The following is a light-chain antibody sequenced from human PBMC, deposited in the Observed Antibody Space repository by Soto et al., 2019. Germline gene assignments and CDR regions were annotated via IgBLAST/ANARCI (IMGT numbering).Light chain of an antibody. CDR2: GTS. Sequence: DTVLTQSPGTLSLSPGERATLSCRASQTVSSTYLAWYQQKPGQAPRLLISGTSNRATGIPDRFSGSGSGTDFTLTISRLEPEDFAVYYCQQYGRSPPTFGQGTKVDIK. CDR3: QQYGRSPPT. V-gene: IGKV3-20*01. CDR1: QTVSSTY. J-gene: IGKJ1*01.